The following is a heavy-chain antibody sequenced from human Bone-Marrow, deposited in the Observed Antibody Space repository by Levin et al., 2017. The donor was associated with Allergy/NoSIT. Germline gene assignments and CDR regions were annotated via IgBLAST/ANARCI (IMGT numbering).Heavy chain of an antibody. Sequence: SLLLPCACSRFAFHPFAITRVRQSPRPFLSFFSSLLFLPPLPFSSSSFQGRFTISRDNSKNMLFLQMHSLRAEDTGIYYCAKQGVTPTHFDFWGQGALVTVSS. V-gene: IGHV3-23*01. J-gene: IGHJ4*02. CDR1: RFAFHPFA. CDR2: LLFLPPLP. CDR3: AKQGVTPTHFDF. D-gene: IGHD3-3*01.